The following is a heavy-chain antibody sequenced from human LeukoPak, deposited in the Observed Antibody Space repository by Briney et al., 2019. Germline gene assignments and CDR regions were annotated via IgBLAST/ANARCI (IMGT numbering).Heavy chain of an antibody. CDR2: IYYSGST. CDR3: ARVTPSTPQDPPYSSGWAPGI. Sequence: SETLSLTCTVSGGSTTINGYYWAWIRQPPGKGLEWIGYIYYSGSTYYNPSLKSRVTISVDTSKNQFSLKLSSVTAADTAVYYCARVTPSTPQDPPYSSGWAPGIWGQGTMVTVSS. J-gene: IGHJ3*02. V-gene: IGHV4-30-4*08. D-gene: IGHD6-19*01. CDR1: GGSTTINGYY.